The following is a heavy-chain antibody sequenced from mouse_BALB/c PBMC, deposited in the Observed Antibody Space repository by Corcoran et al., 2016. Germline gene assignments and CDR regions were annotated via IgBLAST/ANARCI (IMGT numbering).Heavy chain of an antibody. CDR3: ARSPVNFFDY. CDR2: IFPGSGNT. V-gene: IGHV1-66*01. Sequence: QVQLQQSGPELVKPGASVKISCKASGYSFTSYYIHWVKQRPGQGLEWIGWIFPGSGNTKYNEKFKGKATLTADTSSSTAYMQLSSLTSEDSAVYFCARSPVNFFDYWGQGTTLTVSS. J-gene: IGHJ2*01. CDR1: GYSFTSYY.